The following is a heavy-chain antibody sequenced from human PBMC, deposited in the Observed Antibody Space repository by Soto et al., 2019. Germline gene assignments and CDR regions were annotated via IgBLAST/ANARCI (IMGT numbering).Heavy chain of an antibody. Sequence: QITLKESGPPLVKPTQTLTLTYTFSGFSLTTSGVGVGWIRQPPGKALECLTLIYWDDDKRYSPSLQSRLSITKDTSKNQVVLTMTNMDPVDTATYYCAHIPSYYQYDWFDPWGQGTLVTVSS. CDR3: AHIPSYYQYDWFDP. V-gene: IGHV2-5*02. CDR1: GFSLTTSGVG. D-gene: IGHD3-10*01. CDR2: IYWDDDK. J-gene: IGHJ5*02.